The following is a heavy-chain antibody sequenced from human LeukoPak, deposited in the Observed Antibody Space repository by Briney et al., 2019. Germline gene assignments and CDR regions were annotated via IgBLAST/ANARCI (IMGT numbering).Heavy chain of an antibody. CDR1: GLTVSSNY. J-gene: IGHJ3*02. Sequence: GGSLRLSCAASGLTVSSNYMSWVRQAPGKGPEWVSIIVSGGTTYYTDSVKGRFTISRDNSKNTLYLQMNGLRAEDTALYYCARTIVGAAHDAFDIWGLGTMVTVSS. CDR2: IVSGGTT. D-gene: IGHD1-26*01. V-gene: IGHV3-66*01. CDR3: ARTIVGAAHDAFDI.